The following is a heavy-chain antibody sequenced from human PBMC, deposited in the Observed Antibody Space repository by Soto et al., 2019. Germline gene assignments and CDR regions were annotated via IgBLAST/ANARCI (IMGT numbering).Heavy chain of an antibody. V-gene: IGHV3-23*01. CDR1: GFTFSSYA. D-gene: IGHD1-26*01. J-gene: IGHJ4*02. CDR2: ISGSGGST. CDR3: AKKTRRDKWEPHDY. Sequence: EVQLLESGGGLVQPGGSLRLSCAASGFTFSSYAMSWVRQATGKGLEWVSAISGSGGSTYYADSVKGRFTISRDNSKNALYLQMNSLRAEDTAVYYGAKKTRRDKWEPHDYWGQGTLVTVSS.